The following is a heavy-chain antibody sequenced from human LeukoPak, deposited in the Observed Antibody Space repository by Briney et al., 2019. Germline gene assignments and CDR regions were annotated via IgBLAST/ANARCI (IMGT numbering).Heavy chain of an antibody. CDR2: IYYSGYT. D-gene: IGHD3-10*01. Sequence: SETLSLTCTVSGGAISSNYWSWIRQPPGKGLEWIGYIYYSGYTNYNPSLKSRVTISVDTSNNQFSLKLSSVTAADTAVYYCARHFDHVGSGIYEYWGQGTLVTVSS. CDR1: GGAISSNY. J-gene: IGHJ4*02. V-gene: IGHV4-59*08. CDR3: ARHFDHVGSGIYEY.